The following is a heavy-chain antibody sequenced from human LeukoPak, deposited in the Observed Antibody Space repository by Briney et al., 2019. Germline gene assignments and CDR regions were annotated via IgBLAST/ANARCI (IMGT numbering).Heavy chain of an antibody. V-gene: IGHV3-53*01. D-gene: IGHD5-24*01. CDR2: IYSGGST. Sequence: PGGSLRLSCAASGFTVSSNYMSWVRQAPGKGLEWVSVIYSGGSTYYADSVKGRFTISRDNSKNTLYLQMNSLRAEDTAVYYCARTHDGYNPVESMVYFDYWGQGTLVTVSS. J-gene: IGHJ4*02. CDR1: GFTVSSNY. CDR3: ARTHDGYNPVESMVYFDY.